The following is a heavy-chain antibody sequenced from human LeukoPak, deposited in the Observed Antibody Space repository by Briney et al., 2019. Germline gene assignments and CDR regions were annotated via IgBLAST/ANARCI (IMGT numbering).Heavy chain of an antibody. CDR3: ATHVAYPFDP. J-gene: IGHJ5*02. CDR2: ISSSGSTI. D-gene: IGHD2-2*01. V-gene: IGHV3-48*04. CDR1: GFTFSSYS. Sequence: GGSLRLSCAVSGFTFSSYSMNWVRQAPGKGLEWVSYISSSGSTIYYADSVKGRFTISRDNAKNSLYLQMNSLRAEDTAVYCCATHVAYPFDPWGQGTLVTVSS.